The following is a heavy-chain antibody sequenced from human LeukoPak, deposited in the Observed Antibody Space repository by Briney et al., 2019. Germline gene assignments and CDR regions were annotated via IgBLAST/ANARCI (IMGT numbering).Heavy chain of an antibody. J-gene: IGHJ4*02. CDR2: IYYSGST. CDR3: ARHRAYSSGYYFDY. V-gene: IGHV4-39*01. D-gene: IGHD6-19*01. CDR1: GGSISSSSYY. Sequence: SETLSLTCTVSGGSISSSSYYWGWIRQPPGKGLEWIGSIYYSGSTYYNPSLKSRVTISVDTSKNQFSLKLSSVTAADTAVYYCARHRAYSSGYYFDYWGQGTLVTVSS.